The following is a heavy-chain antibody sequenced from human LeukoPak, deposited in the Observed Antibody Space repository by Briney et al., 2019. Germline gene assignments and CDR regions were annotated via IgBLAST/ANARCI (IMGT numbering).Heavy chain of an antibody. V-gene: IGHV4-59*01. D-gene: IGHD3-22*01. CDR2: IYYSGST. J-gene: IGHJ6*03. CDR1: GGSIGSYY. CDR3: TRGSIAYYYMDV. Sequence: SQTLSLTCTVSGGSIGSYYWSWIRQPPGKGLEWIGNIYYSGSTNYNPSLKSRVTISVDTSKNQFSLKLSSVTAADTAVYYCTRGSIAYYYMDVWGKGTTVTISS.